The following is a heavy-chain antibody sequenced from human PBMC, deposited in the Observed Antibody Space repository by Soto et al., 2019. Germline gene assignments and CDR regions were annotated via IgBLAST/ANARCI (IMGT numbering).Heavy chain of an antibody. CDR1: GGSVSSGSYY. CDR3: ARDWSEGGWSRYYYGMDV. D-gene: IGHD6-19*01. V-gene: IGHV4-61*01. CDR2: IYYSGST. Sequence: PSETLSITCTVSGGSVSSGSYYGSWIRQPPGKGLEWIGYIYYSGSTNYNPSLKSRVTISVDTSKNQFSLKLSSVTAADTAVYYCARDWSEGGWSRYYYGMDVWGQGTTVTVSS. J-gene: IGHJ6*02.